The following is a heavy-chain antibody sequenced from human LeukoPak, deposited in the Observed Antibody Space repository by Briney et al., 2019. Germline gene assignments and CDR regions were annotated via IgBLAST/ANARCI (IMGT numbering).Heavy chain of an antibody. D-gene: IGHD6-13*01. Sequence: SETLSLTCTVSGGFISSGSYYWSWIRQPAGKGLEWIGRIYTSGSTNYNPSLKSRVTISVDTSKNQFSLKLSSVTAADTAVYYCARVPIAAAGLPFDYWGQGTLVTVSS. V-gene: IGHV4-61*02. CDR1: GGFISSGSYY. CDR3: ARVPIAAAGLPFDY. CDR2: IYTSGST. J-gene: IGHJ4*02.